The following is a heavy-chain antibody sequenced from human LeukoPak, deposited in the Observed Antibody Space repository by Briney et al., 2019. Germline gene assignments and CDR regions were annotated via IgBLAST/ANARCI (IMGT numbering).Heavy chain of an antibody. Sequence: SETLSLTCTVSGGSISSYYWSWIRQPPEKGLEWIGYIYYSGSTNYNPSLKSRVTISVDTSKNQFSLKLSSVTAADTAVYYCAREALGIDYWGQGTLVTVSS. CDR1: GGSISSYY. CDR2: IYYSGST. CDR3: AREALGIDY. V-gene: IGHV4-59*01. D-gene: IGHD7-27*01. J-gene: IGHJ4*02.